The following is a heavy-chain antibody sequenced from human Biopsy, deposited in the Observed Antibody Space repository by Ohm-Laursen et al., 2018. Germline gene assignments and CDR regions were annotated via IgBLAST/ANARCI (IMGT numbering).Heavy chain of an antibody. Sequence: TLSLTCSVSGGSINSGGHFWGWVRQSPGKGLEWIGYIYDNGDTYYNPSLMSLVSISADTSKNQFSLRLPSVTAADTAVYYCVRGGSGSFPFDYWGPGTLVTVSS. D-gene: IGHD3-10*01. CDR2: IYDNGDT. J-gene: IGHJ4*02. V-gene: IGHV4-31*01. CDR1: GGSINSGGHF. CDR3: VRGGSGSFPFDY.